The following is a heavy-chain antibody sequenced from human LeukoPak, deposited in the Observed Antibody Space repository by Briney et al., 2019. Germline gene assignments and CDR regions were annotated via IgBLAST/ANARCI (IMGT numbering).Heavy chain of an antibody. V-gene: IGHV3-23*01. J-gene: IGHJ2*01. CDR3: AKDLSGPGWYFDL. CDR1: GFTFSSYA. CDR2: ISASGGGT. Sequence: GGSLRLSCAASGFTFSSYAMSWVRQAPGKGLDWVSAISASGGGTYYADSVKGRFAISRDNSKNTVYLQMNSLRAEDTAVYYCAKDLSGPGWYFDLWGRGTLVTVSS. D-gene: IGHD1-26*01.